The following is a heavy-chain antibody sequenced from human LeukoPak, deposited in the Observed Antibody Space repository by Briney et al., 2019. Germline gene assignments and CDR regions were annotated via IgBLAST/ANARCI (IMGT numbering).Heavy chain of an antibody. D-gene: IGHD6-13*01. J-gene: IGHJ4*02. V-gene: IGHV4-38-2*01. Sequence: GSLRLSCAASGFTFSSYWMSWVRQPPGKGLEWIGSIYHSGSTYYNPSLKSRVTISVDTSKNQFSLKLSSVTAADTAVYYCARAPGIAAAADFDYWGQGTLVTVSS. CDR3: ARAPGIAAAADFDY. CDR2: IYHSGST. CDR1: GFTFSSYW.